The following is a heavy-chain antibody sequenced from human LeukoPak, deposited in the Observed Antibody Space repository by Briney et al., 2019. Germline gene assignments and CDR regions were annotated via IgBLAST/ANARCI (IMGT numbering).Heavy chain of an antibody. V-gene: IGHV4-38-2*02. CDR2: IFHTGST. J-gene: IGHJ6*03. D-gene: IGHD3-16*01. CDR3: ARMGGYYYYMDV. Sequence: SETLSLTCTVSGDSISSGNYWGWIRQPPGKGLEWIGSIFHTGSTYFNLSLKSRVTMAVDTSKNQFSLKLSSVTAADTAVYYCARMGGYYYYMDVWGKGTTVTVSS. CDR1: GDSISSGNY.